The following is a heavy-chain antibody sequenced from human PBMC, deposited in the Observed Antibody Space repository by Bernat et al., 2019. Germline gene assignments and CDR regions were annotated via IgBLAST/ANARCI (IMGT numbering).Heavy chain of an antibody. CDR3: ARGGCSGGSCDLDYYFDY. V-gene: IGHV1-2*06. D-gene: IGHD2-15*01. CDR2: INPNSGGT. Sequence: QVQLVQSGAEVKKPGASVKVSCKASGYTFTGYYMHWVRQAPGQGLEWMGRINPNSGGTNYAQKFKGRVTMTRDTAISTAYMELSRLRSDDTAVYYCARGGCSGGSCDLDYYFDYWGQGTLVTVSS. J-gene: IGHJ4*02. CDR1: GYTFTGYY.